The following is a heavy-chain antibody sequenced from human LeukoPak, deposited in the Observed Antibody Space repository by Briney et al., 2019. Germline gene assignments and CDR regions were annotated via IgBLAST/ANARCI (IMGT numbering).Heavy chain of an antibody. CDR3: ARHRTRWGGSGIAASIDY. CDR1: GGSISSGSYY. J-gene: IGHJ4*02. CDR2: IYYSGST. D-gene: IGHD6-13*01. Sequence: SETLSLTCTVSGGSISSGSYYWGWIRQPPGKGLELIGTIYYSGSTYYNPSLKSRGTISVDTYKNHFSLKLSSMTAADTAVYYCARHRTRWGGSGIAASIDYWGQGTLVTVSS. V-gene: IGHV4-39*01.